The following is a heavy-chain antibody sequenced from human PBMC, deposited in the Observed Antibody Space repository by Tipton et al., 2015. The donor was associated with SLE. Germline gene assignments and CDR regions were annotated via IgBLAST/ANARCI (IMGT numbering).Heavy chain of an antibody. CDR1: GYSVISGYH. V-gene: IGHV3-66*02. CDR2: IYSGGST. D-gene: IGHD7-27*01. Sequence: LSLTCTVSGYSVISGYHWGWIRQPPGRGLEWVSVIYSGGSTYYADSVKGRFTISRDNSKNTLYLQMNSLRAEDTAVYYCARNELGTTDAFDIWGQGTMVTVSS. CDR3: ARNELGTTDAFDI. J-gene: IGHJ3*02.